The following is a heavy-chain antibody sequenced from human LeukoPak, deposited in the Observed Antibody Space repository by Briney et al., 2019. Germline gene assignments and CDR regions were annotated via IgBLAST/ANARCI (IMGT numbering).Heavy chain of an antibody. V-gene: IGHV1-18*01. D-gene: IGHD2-15*01. Sequence: ASVKVSCKTSSFSENFYGITWVRQVAGQGLEWMGWISAQHGQTEYAPNSQDRVTMTTDTYTNTAYMELRSLRSDDTAVYYCARVCRSGGSCYGYWGQGTLVTVSS. J-gene: IGHJ4*02. CDR1: SFSENFYG. CDR2: ISAQHGQT. CDR3: ARVCRSGGSCYGY.